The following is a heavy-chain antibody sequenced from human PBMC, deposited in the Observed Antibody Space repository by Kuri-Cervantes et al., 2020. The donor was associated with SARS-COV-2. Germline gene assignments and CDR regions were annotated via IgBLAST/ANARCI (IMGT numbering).Heavy chain of an antibody. J-gene: IGHJ4*02. Sequence: GGSLRLSCAASGFTFSSYSMNWVRQAPGKGLEWVSSISSRSSYISYADSMKGRFTISRDNAKNSLYLQMNSLRAEDTAVYYCARGNYVMYSRWPTAPSDYWGQGTLVTVSS. V-gene: IGHV3-21*01. D-gene: IGHD3-16*01. CDR2: ISSRSSYI. CDR3: ARGNYVMYSRWPTAPSDY. CDR1: GFTFSSYS.